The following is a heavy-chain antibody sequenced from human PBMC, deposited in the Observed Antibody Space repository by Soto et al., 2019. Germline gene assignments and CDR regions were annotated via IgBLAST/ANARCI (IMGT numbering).Heavy chain of an antibody. D-gene: IGHD3-22*01. CDR1: GFTFSSYA. J-gene: IGHJ4*02. Sequence: QVQLVESGGGVVQPGRSLRLSCAASGFTFSSYAMHWVRQAPGKGLEWVAVISYDGSNKYYADSVKGRFTISRDNSKNTLYLQIDSLGAGDTAVYFCARGSQYYYDGSGPLDCWGQGTLVTVSS. CDR3: ARGSQYYYDGSGPLDC. V-gene: IGHV3-30-3*01. CDR2: ISYDGSNK.